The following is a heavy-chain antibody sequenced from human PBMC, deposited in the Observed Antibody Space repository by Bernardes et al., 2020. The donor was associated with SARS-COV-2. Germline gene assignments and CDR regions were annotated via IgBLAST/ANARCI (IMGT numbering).Heavy chain of an antibody. CDR2: INPSSGVT. D-gene: IGHD6-19*01. J-gene: IGHJ4*02. CDR3: ARDGYSSWPYDS. CDR1: GYTFTGYY. Sequence: ASVKVSCKASGYTFTGYYLQWVRQAPGQGLEWMGWINPSSGVTNYAQKFQGRVTMTRDKSISTVYMELSRLRSDDTAVYYCARDGYSSWPYDSWGQGTLVTVSS. V-gene: IGHV1-2*02.